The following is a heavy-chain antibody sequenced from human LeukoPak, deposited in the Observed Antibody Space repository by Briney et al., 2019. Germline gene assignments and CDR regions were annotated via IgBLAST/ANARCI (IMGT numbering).Heavy chain of an antibody. D-gene: IGHD2-21*01. CDR1: GYTLTELS. CDR2: FDPEDGET. Sequence: GASVTVSCKVSGYTLTELSMHWVRQAPGKGLEWMGGFDPEDGETIYAQKFQGRVTMTEDTSTDTAYMELSSLRSEDTAVYYCATGPTQLLILDYWGQGTLVTVSS. CDR3: ATGPTQLLILDY. V-gene: IGHV1-24*01. J-gene: IGHJ4*02.